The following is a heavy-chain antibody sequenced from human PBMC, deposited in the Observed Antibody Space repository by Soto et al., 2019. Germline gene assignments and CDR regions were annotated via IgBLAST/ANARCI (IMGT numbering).Heavy chain of an antibody. CDR1: GGSFSGYY. CDR3: ARYNWNPLNWFDP. CDR2: INHSGST. V-gene: IGHV4-34*01. J-gene: IGHJ5*02. D-gene: IGHD1-20*01. Sequence: SETLSLTCAVYGGSFSGYYWSWIRHPPGKGLEWIGEINHSGSTNYNPSLKSRVTISVDTSKNQFSLKLSSVTAADTAVYYCARYNWNPLNWFDPWGQGTLVTAS.